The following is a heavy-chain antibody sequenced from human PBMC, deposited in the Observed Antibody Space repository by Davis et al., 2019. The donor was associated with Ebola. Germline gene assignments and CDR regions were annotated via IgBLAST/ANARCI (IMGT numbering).Heavy chain of an antibody. V-gene: IGHV4-39*01. D-gene: IGHD4-17*01. CDR2: IHSSGDI. CDR3: ARRSLGYGDFFDF. CDR1: GGSVSPVNFY. Sequence: LSLSCTVSGGSVSPVNFYWAWLRQPPGKGLEWIAMIHSSGDIYFNPSLKSRVTISVDTSKNQFYLNLSSVTATETAVYYCARRSLGYGDFFDFWGQGTLVTVSS. J-gene: IGHJ4*02.